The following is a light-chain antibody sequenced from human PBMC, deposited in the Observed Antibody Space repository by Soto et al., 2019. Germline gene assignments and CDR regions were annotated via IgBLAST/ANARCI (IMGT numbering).Light chain of an antibody. V-gene: IGLV1-40*01. Sequence: QAVVTQSPSVSGSPGQRVTISCTRSSSDIGAGHGVHWYQQFPGTAPKLLIYDSANQPSGVPDRFSGPKAGTAASLALTGLESGDGARLYSHSYDSSQSAGLFAGGTRRPS. J-gene: IGLJ3*02. CDR1: SSDIGAGHG. CDR2: DSA. CDR3: HSYDSSQSAGL.